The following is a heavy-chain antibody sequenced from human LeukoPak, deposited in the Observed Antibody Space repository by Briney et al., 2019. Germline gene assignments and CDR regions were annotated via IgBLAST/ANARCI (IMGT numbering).Heavy chain of an antibody. D-gene: IGHD2-21*01. J-gene: IGHJ6*03. CDR2: IYHSGST. CDR3: ARDNRDDYYYYMDV. V-gene: IGHV4-4*02. Sequence: PSGTLSLTCAVSGGSISSSNWWSWVRQPPGKGLEWIGEIYHSGSTNYNPSLKSRVTISVDKSKNQFSLKLSSVTAADTAVYYCARDNRDDYYYYMDVWGKGTTVTISS. CDR1: GGSISSSNW.